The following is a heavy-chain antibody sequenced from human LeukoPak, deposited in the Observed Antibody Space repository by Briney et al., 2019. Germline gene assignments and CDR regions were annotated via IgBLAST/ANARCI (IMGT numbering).Heavy chain of an antibody. Sequence: SVKVSCKASGFTFTISAMQWVRQARGQRLEWIGWIVVGSGNTNYAQKFQERVTITRDMSTSTAYMELTSLRSEDTAVYYYAADLNYYDSSGSGDYWGQGTLVTVSS. CDR3: AADLNYYDSSGSGDY. D-gene: IGHD3-22*01. CDR1: GFTFTISA. CDR2: IVVGSGNT. V-gene: IGHV1-58*02. J-gene: IGHJ4*02.